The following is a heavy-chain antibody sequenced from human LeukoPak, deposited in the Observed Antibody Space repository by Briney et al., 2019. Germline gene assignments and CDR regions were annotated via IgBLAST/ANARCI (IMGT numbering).Heavy chain of an antibody. V-gene: IGHV1-69*06. CDR1: GGTFSSYA. D-gene: IGHD1/OR15-1a*01. J-gene: IGHJ6*03. Sequence: ASVKVSCKASGGTFSSYAISWVRQAPGQGLEWMGGIIPIFDTANYAQKFQGRVTITADKSTSTAYMELSSLRSEDTAVYYCARGLEHGNYYYYMDVWGKGTTVTVSS. CDR3: ARGLEHGNYYYYMDV. CDR2: IIPIFDTA.